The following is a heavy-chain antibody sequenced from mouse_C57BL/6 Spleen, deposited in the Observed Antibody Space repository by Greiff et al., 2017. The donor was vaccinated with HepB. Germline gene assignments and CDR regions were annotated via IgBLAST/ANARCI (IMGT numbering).Heavy chain of an antibody. CDR3: ARRRGGSSEAMDY. CDR1: GYTFTDYY. V-gene: IGHV1-26*01. Sequence: EVQLQQSGPELVKPGASVKISCKASGYTFTDYYMNWVKQSHGKSLEWIGDINPNNGGTSYNQKFKGKATLTVDKSSSPTYMELRSLTSEDSAVYYCARRRGGSSEAMDYWGQGTSVTVSS. J-gene: IGHJ4*01. D-gene: IGHD3-2*02. CDR2: INPNNGGT.